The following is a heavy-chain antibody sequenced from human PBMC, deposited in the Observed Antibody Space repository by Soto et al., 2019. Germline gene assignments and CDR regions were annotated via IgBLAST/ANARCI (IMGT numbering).Heavy chain of an antibody. V-gene: IGHV4-4*02. Sequence: QVQLQESGPGLVKPSGTLSLTCAVSSGSISSSNWWSWVRQPPGKGLEWIGEIYHSGSTNYNPSLKSRVTISVDKSKNQFSLKLSSVTAADTAVYYCAKKGNIVVAPAAIGAFDIWGQGTMVTVSS. CDR1: SGSISSSNW. D-gene: IGHD2-2*02. CDR3: AKKGNIVVAPAAIGAFDI. J-gene: IGHJ3*02. CDR2: IYHSGST.